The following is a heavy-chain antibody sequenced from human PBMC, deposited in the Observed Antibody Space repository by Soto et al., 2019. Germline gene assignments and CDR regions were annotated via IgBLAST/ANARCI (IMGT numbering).Heavy chain of an antibody. CDR3: ARQEPETNWFDP. Sequence: QLQLQESGPGLVKPSETLSLTCTVSGGSISSSSYYWGWIRQPPGKGLEWIGSIYYSGSTYYNPSLKSRVTISVDTSKNQFSLKLSSVTAADTAVYYCARQEPETNWFDPWGQGTLVTVS. J-gene: IGHJ5*02. V-gene: IGHV4-39*01. D-gene: IGHD1-1*01. CDR1: GGSISSSSYY. CDR2: IYYSGST.